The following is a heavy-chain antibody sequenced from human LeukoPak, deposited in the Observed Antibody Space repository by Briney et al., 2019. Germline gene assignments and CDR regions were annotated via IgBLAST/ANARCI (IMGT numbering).Heavy chain of an antibody. CDR3: ARDAPTGYHFDH. D-gene: IGHD3-9*01. CDR1: GFTFRTFG. CDR2: IWYDGSDD. V-gene: IGHV3-33*01. J-gene: IGHJ4*02. Sequence: GGSLRLSCAASGFTFRTFGIHWVRQAPGKGLEWLAFIWYDGSDDYYADSVKGRFTISRDNFKNTLYLQMNSLRAEDTAIYYCARDAPTGYHFDHCGQGTLVTVSS.